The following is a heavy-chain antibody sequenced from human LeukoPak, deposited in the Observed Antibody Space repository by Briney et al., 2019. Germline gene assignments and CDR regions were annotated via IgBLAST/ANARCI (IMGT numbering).Heavy chain of an antibody. CDR1: GFTFSSYV. J-gene: IGHJ6*02. CDR3: VTGSGYYSYYGMDV. D-gene: IGHD3-3*01. CDR2: ISSNGGGT. Sequence: PGGSLRLSCSASGFTFSSYVMHWVRQAPGKGLEYVSTISSNGGGTYYADSVKGRFTISRDNSKNTLYLQMSSLRAEDTAVYYCVTGSGYYSYYGMDVWGQGTTVTVSS. V-gene: IGHV3-64D*06.